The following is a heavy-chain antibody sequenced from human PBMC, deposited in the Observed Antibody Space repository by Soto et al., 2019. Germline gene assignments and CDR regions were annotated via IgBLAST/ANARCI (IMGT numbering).Heavy chain of an antibody. V-gene: IGHV4-59*01. D-gene: IGHD3-10*01. J-gene: IGHJ6*03. Sequence: PSETLSLTCTVSGGSISSYYWSWIRQPPGKGLEWIGYIYYSGSTNYNPSLKSRVTISVDTSKNQFSLKLSSVTAADTAVYYCARDRADAPRYYYYYMDVWGKGTTVTVSS. CDR2: IYYSGST. CDR1: GGSISSYY. CDR3: ARDRADAPRYYYYYMDV.